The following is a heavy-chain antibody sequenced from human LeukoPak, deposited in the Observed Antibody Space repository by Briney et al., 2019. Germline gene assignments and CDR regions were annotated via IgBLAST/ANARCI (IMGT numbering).Heavy chain of an antibody. CDR3: ASGLGELSFSRINVDYFDY. D-gene: IGHD3-16*02. CDR2: INHIGST. Sequence: SETLSLTCAVYRGSFSGDYWSWIRQPPGKGLEWSGEINHIGSTNYNPSLKSRVTISVDTSKNQFSLKLSSVTAADTAVYYCASGLGELSFSRINVDYFDYWGQGTLVTVSS. J-gene: IGHJ4*02. V-gene: IGHV4-34*01. CDR1: RGSFSGDY.